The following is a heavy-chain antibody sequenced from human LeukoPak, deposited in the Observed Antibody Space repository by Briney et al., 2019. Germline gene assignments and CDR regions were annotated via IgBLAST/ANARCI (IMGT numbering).Heavy chain of an antibody. CDR1: GYTFTSYG. CDR2: ISAYNGNT. V-gene: IGHV1-18*01. Sequence: GASVKVSCKASGYTFTSYGISWVRQAPGQGLEWMGWISAYNGNTNYAQKLQGRVTMTTDTSTSTAYMELRSLRSDDTAVYYCARDRGDIVATIPFDYWGQGTLVTVSS. CDR3: ARDRGDIVATIPFDY. J-gene: IGHJ4*02. D-gene: IGHD5-12*01.